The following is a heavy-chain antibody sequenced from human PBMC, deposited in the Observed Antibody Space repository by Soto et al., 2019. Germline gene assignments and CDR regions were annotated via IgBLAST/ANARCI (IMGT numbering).Heavy chain of an antibody. D-gene: IGHD5-12*01. J-gene: IGHJ4*02. V-gene: IGHV4-34*01. CDR3: ARGLQDDGVATIEWVKFDY. CDR2: INHSGST. Sequence: PSETLSLTCAVYGGSFSGYYWSWIRQPPGKGLEWIGEINHSGSTNYNPSLKSRVTISVDTSKNQFSLKLSSVTAADTAVYYCARGLQDDGVATIEWVKFDYWGQGTLVTVSS. CDR1: GGSFSGYY.